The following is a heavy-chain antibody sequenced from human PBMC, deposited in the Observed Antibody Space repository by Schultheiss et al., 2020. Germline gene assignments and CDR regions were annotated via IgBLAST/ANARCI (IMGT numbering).Heavy chain of an antibody. V-gene: IGHV3-30*03. CDR2: MSYDGSDK. Sequence: GGSLRLSCAASGFTFSSYSMNWVRQAPGKGLEWVALMSYDGSDKYYADSVMGRFTISRDTSKNTLYLQMNSLRAEDTAVYYCARDLGPEGQGIAAADPVRDYWGQGTLVTVSS. CDR3: ARDLGPEGQGIAAADPVRDY. CDR1: GFTFSSYS. D-gene: IGHD6-13*01. J-gene: IGHJ4*02.